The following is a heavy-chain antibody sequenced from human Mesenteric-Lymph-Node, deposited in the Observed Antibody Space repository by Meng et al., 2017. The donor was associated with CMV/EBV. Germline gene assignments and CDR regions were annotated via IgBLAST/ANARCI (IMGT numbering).Heavy chain of an antibody. J-gene: IGHJ4*02. Sequence: GGSLRLSCAASGFTFSSYAMHWVRQAPGKGLEWVAVISYDGSNKYYADSVKGRFTISRDNSKNTLYLQMNSLRAEDTAVYFCARREGPSYLGYWGQGALVTVSS. CDR2: ISYDGSNK. V-gene: IGHV3-30-3*01. CDR1: GFTFSSYA. CDR3: ARREGPSYLGY.